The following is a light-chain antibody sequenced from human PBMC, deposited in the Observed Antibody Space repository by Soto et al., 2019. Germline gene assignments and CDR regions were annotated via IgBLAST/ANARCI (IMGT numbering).Light chain of an antibody. CDR1: QSISSY. CDR2: AAS. CDR3: QQSYSTLWS. V-gene: IGKV1-39*01. Sequence: DIQMTQSPSSLSASVGDRVTITCRASQSISSYLNWYQQKPGKAPKLLIYAASSLQSGVPSSFSVSGSGTDFTLTISSLQPEAFATYYCQQSYSTLWSFGQGTKVEIK. J-gene: IGKJ1*01.